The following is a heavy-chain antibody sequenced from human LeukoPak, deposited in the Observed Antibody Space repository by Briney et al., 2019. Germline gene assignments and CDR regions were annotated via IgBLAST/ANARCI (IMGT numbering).Heavy chain of an antibody. J-gene: IGHJ4*02. V-gene: IGHV3-23*01. CDR2: IIGSSGST. CDR1: GFSFNNYA. Sequence: GGSLRLSCVASGFSFNNYAMNWVRQAPGKGLEWVSLIIGSSGSTFYADSVKGRFTISRDKSRNTLYLQMNSLRAEDTAVYYCAKGAYDYIEIAYFDYWGQGSLVTVSS. D-gene: IGHD5-12*01. CDR3: AKGAYDYIEIAYFDY.